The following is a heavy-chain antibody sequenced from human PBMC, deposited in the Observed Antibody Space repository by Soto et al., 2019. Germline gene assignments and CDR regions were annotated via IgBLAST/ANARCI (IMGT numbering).Heavy chain of an antibody. J-gene: IGHJ3*02. CDR2: IYYSGST. D-gene: IGHD2-2*01. CDR3: ASPAPRGAFDI. V-gene: IGHV4-61*01. CDR1: GGSVSSGSYY. Sequence: QVQLQESGPGLVKPSETLSLTCTVSGGSVSSGSYYWSWIRQPPGKGLEWIGYIYYSGSTNYNPSLKSRVTISVDTSKNQFSLKLSSVTAADTAVYYCASPAPRGAFDIWGQGTMVTVSS.